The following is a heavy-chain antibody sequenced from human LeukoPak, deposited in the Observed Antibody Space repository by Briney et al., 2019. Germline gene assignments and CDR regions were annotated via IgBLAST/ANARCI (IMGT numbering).Heavy chain of an antibody. J-gene: IGHJ6*03. CDR3: ARGVYSSSWPYYYYYMDV. D-gene: IGHD6-13*01. CDR1: GGSFSGYF. V-gene: IGHV4-34*01. CDR2: INHSGST. Sequence: SETLSLTCAVYGGSFSGYFWSWTRQPPGKGLEWIGEINHSGSTNYNPSLKSRVTISVDTSKNQFSLKLSSVTAADTAVYYCARGVYSSSWPYYYYYMDVWGKGTTVTVSS.